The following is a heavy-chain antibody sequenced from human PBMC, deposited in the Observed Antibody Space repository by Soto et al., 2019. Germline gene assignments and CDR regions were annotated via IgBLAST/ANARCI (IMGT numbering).Heavy chain of an antibody. CDR2: IYHSGST. J-gene: IGHJ6*02. V-gene: IGHV4-4*02. CDR1: GGSISSSNW. D-gene: IGHD3-9*01. Sequence: SETLSLTCAVSGGSISSSNWWSWVRQPPGKGLEWIGEIYHSGSTNYNPSLKSRVTISVDKSKNQFSLKLSSVTAADTAVYYCARVNRGRYFDCLSHAYYYYGMDVWGQGTTVTVSS. CDR3: ARVNRGRYFDCLSHAYYYYGMDV.